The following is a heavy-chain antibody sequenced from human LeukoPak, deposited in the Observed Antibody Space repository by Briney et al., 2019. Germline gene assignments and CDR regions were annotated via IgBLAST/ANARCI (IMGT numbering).Heavy chain of an antibody. V-gene: IGHV4-34*01. CDR2: INHSGST. D-gene: IGHD2-2*01. Sequence: SETLSLTCAVYGGSFSVYYWSWIRQPPGKGLDWIGEINHSGSTNYNPSLKSRVTISVDTSKNQLSLKLSSVTAADTAVYYCARPGDCSSTSCSGNMDVWGKGTTVTVSS. CDR1: GGSFSVYY. CDR3: ARPGDCSSTSCSGNMDV. J-gene: IGHJ6*03.